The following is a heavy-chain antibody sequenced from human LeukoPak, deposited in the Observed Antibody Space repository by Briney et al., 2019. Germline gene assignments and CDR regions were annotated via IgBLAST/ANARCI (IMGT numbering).Heavy chain of an antibody. Sequence: GGSLRLSCTASGFSFKNYAMNWVRQAPGKGLEWVSGISGSGGSTYYADSVKGRSTISRDNSKNTVYLQMNSLRAEDTAVYYCAKDRGLVGATPSNFDYWGQGTLVTVSS. CDR2: ISGSGGST. V-gene: IGHV3-23*01. CDR1: GFSFKNYA. D-gene: IGHD1-26*01. J-gene: IGHJ4*02. CDR3: AKDRGLVGATPSNFDY.